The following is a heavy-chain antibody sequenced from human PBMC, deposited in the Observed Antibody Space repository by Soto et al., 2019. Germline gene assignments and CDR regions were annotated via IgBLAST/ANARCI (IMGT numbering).Heavy chain of an antibody. D-gene: IGHD3-10*01. J-gene: IGHJ6*02. V-gene: IGHV1-2*02. CDR1: GYTFTGYY. Sequence: ASVKVSCKASGYTFTGYYMHWVRQAPGQGLEWMGWINPNSGGTNYAQKFQGRVTMTRDTSISTAYMELSRLRSDDTAVYYCARDPGDYYYYGMDVWGQGTTVTVSS. CDR2: INPNSGGT. CDR3: ARDPGDYYYYGMDV.